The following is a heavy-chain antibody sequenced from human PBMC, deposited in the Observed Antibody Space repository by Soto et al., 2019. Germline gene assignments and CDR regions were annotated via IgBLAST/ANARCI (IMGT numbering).Heavy chain of an antibody. CDR2: ISSSASYI. Sequence: PGGPLRLSCAASGFTFSSYSINWVRQAPGKWLDWASSISSSASYIYYADSVKGRFTISRDNAKKSLYLQMNSLRAEDTAVYYCARDNDELVTAIALDVWGQGTTVTVSS. CDR1: GFTFSSYS. V-gene: IGHV3-21*01. J-gene: IGHJ6*02. CDR3: ARDNDELVTAIALDV. D-gene: IGHD2-21*02.